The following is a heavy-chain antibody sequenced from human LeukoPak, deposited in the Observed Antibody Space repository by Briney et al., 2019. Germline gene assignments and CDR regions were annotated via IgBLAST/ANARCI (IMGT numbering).Heavy chain of an antibody. Sequence: GGSLRLSCAASGFTFSSYAVSWVRQAPGGGREGVSAISGSGGSTCYADSVKGRFTISRDNSKNTLYLQMNSLRAEDTAVYYCAKDRVFYGGAFDIWGQGTMVTVSS. CDR2: ISGSGGST. CDR1: GFTFSSYA. J-gene: IGHJ3*02. D-gene: IGHD4-23*01. V-gene: IGHV3-23*01. CDR3: AKDRVFYGGAFDI.